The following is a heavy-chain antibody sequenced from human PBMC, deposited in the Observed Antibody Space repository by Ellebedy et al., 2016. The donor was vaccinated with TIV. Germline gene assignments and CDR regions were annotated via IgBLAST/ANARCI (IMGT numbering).Heavy chain of an antibody. V-gene: IGHV3-11*01. Sequence: GESLKISXAASGFTFSDYYMSWIRQAPGKGLEWVSYISSSGSTIYYADSVKGRFTISRDNAKSSLYLQMNSLRAEDTAVYYCARDRGGSYSPVDYWGQGTLVTVSS. J-gene: IGHJ4*02. D-gene: IGHD1-26*01. CDR3: ARDRGGSYSPVDY. CDR1: GFTFSDYY. CDR2: ISSSGSTI.